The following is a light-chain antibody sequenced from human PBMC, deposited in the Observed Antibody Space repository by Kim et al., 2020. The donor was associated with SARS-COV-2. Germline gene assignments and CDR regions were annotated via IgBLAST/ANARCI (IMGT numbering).Light chain of an antibody. CDR1: SSDVGGYNY. V-gene: IGLV2-8*01. J-gene: IGLJ2*01. Sequence: QSALTQPPSASGSPGQSVTISCTGTSSDVGGYNYVSWYQHHPGKAPKLMIYDVTERPSGVPERFSDSKSGNTASLTVSGLQAEDEADYYCTSYAGNSTLRFGGGTQLTVL. CDR3: TSYAGNSTLR. CDR2: DVT.